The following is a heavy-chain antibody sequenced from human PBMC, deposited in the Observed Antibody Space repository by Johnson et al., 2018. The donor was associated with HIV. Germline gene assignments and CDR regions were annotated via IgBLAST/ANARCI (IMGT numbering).Heavy chain of an antibody. V-gene: IGHV3-74*01. D-gene: IGHD6-6*01. CDR2: INSDGSSR. CDR3: ARDRGAARDAFDI. CDR1: GFTFSSFR. J-gene: IGHJ3*02. Sequence: EMQLVESGGGLVQPGGSLRLPCAASGFTFSSFRMHWVRQVPGKGQVWASRINSDGSSRRYADSVKGLFTISRDNDKNTLYLQMNSLRADDTAVYYCARDRGAARDAFDIWGQGTVVTVSS.